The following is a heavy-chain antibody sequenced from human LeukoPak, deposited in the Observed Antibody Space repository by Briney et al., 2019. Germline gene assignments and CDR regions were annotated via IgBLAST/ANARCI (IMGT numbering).Heavy chain of an antibody. V-gene: IGHV3-74*01. CDR1: GFTFSSYW. Sequence: GGSLSLSCAASGFTFSSYWMHWVCQAPGKGLVWVSRINTDGSSTTYADSVKGRFTISRDNAKNTLYLQMNSLRAEDTAVYYCASGPDYRVLDYWGQGTLVTVSS. J-gene: IGHJ4*02. CDR2: INTDGSST. D-gene: IGHD4-11*01. CDR3: ASGPDYRVLDY.